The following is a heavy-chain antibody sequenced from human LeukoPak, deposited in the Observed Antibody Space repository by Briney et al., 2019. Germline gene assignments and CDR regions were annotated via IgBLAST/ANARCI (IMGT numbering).Heavy chain of an antibody. D-gene: IGHD3-16*02. CDR1: GFTFSSYA. CDR2: ISGSGGST. V-gene: IGHV3-23*01. CDR3: AKDRVSQRYYDYVWRSYRSGFDY. J-gene: IGHJ4*02. Sequence: GGSLRLSCAASGFTFSSYAMSWVRQAPGEGLEWVSAISGSGGSTYYADSVKGRFTISRDNSKNTLYLQMNSLRAEDTAVYYCAKDRVSQRYYDYVWRSYRSGFDYWGQGTLVTVSS.